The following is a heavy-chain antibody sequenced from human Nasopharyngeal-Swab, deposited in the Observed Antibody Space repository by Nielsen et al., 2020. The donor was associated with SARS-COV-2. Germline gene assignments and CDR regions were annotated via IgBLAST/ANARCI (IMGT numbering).Heavy chain of an antibody. Sequence: ASVKVSCKASGYSFTGEYMHWVRQAPGQGLEWMGWINPNSGGTKYAQKFQGKFTMTRDTSISTAYMELSSLRFDDTAVYYCARYDDYYDSSGYAYWGQGTLVTVSS. J-gene: IGHJ4*02. D-gene: IGHD3-22*01. CDR1: GYSFTGEY. CDR2: INPNSGGT. CDR3: ARYDDYYDSSGYAY. V-gene: IGHV1-2*02.